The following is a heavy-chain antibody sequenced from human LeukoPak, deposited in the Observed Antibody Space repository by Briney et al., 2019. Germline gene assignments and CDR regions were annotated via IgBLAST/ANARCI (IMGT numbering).Heavy chain of an antibody. CDR2: INHSGST. D-gene: IGHD3-10*01. CDR1: GGSFSGYY. Sequence: PSETLSLTCAVYGGSFSGYYWSWIRQPPGKGLEWIGEINHSGSTNYNPSLKSRVTISVDTSKNQLSLKLSSVTAADTAVYYCARRPYSSGNYKSAFDIWGQGTMVTVSS. J-gene: IGHJ3*02. V-gene: IGHV4-34*01. CDR3: ARRPYSSGNYKSAFDI.